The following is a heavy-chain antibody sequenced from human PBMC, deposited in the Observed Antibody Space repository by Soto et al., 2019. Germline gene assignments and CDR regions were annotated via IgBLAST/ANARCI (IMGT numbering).Heavy chain of an antibody. CDR1: GFTFSSYA. CDR2: ISYDGSNK. D-gene: IGHD3-22*01. CDR3: ASLGGYYDSSGYADY. Sequence: QVQLVESGGGVVQPGRSLRLSCAASGFTFSSYAMHWVRQAPGKGLEWVAVISYDGSNKYYADSVKGRFTISRDNSKNTLYLQMNSLRAEDTAVYYCASLGGYYDSSGYADYWGQGTLVTVS. J-gene: IGHJ4*02. V-gene: IGHV3-30-3*01.